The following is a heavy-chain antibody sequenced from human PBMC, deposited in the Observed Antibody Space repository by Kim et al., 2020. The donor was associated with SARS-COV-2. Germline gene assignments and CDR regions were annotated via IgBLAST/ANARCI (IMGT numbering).Heavy chain of an antibody. D-gene: IGHD2-15*01. V-gene: IGHV3-21*01. Sequence: GGSLRLSCAASGFTFSSYSMNWVRQAPGKGLEWVSSISSSSSYIYYADSVKGRFTISRDNAKNSLYLQMNSLRAEDTAVYYCASGPCSGGSCYPADPITGTTSRDYWGQGTLVTVSS. CDR3: ASGPCSGGSCYPADPITGTTSRDY. CDR2: ISSSSSYI. CDR1: GFTFSSYS. J-gene: IGHJ4*02.